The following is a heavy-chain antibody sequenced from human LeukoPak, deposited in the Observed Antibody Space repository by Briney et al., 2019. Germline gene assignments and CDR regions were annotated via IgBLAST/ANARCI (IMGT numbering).Heavy chain of an antibody. D-gene: IGHD6-19*01. Sequence: GASVKVSCKASGYTFTSYYMHWVRQAPGQGLEWMGGIIPIFGTANYAQKFQGRVTITADKSTSTAYMELSSLRSEDTAVYYCARVADSSGWYRAHYYYYMDVWGKGTTVTVSS. V-gene: IGHV1-69*06. CDR1: GYTFTSYY. CDR2: IIPIFGTA. CDR3: ARVADSSGWYRAHYYYYMDV. J-gene: IGHJ6*03.